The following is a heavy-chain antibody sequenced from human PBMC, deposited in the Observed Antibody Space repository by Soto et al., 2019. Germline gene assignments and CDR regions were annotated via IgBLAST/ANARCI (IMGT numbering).Heavy chain of an antibody. D-gene: IGHD2-2*01. V-gene: IGHV3-30*18. J-gene: IGHJ4*02. CDR3: AKSRTPPTDVRKDIVVVPAAASGDY. Sequence: PGGSLRLSCAASGFTFSCYGMHWVRQAPGKGLEWVAAISYDGSNKYYADSVKGRFTISRDNSKNTLYLQMNSLRAEDTAVYYCAKSRTPPTDVRKDIVVVPAAASGDYWGQGTLVTVSS. CDR2: ISYDGSNK. CDR1: GFTFSCYG.